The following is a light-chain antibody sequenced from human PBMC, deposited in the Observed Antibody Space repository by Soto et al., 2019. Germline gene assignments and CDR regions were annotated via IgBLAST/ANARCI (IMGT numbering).Light chain of an antibody. CDR3: SSYTSSWV. V-gene: IGLV2-14*01. J-gene: IGLJ1*01. Sequence: QSVLTQPASVSGSPGQSITIYCTGTSSDVGGYNYVSWYQQHPGKAPKLMIYDVSNRPSGVSNRFSGSKSGNKASLTISGLQAEDEADYYCSSYTSSWVFGTGTKVTVL. CDR1: SSDVGGYNY. CDR2: DVS.